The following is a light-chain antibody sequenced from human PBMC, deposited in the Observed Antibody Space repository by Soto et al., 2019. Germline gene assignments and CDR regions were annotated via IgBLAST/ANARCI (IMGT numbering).Light chain of an antibody. V-gene: IGKV1-5*03. CDR1: QSISSW. J-gene: IGKJ3*01. Sequence: DIQMTQSPSTLSASVGDRVTITCRASQSISSWLAWYQQKPGKAPKLLIYKASSLESGVPSRFSGSGSGTEFTITLSSLQPDDFATYYCQQSFTFGPGTKVDIK. CDR3: QQSFT. CDR2: KAS.